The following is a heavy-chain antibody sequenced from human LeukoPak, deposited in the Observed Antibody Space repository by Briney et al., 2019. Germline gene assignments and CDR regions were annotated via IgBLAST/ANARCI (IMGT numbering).Heavy chain of an antibody. CDR2: IIPIFGTA. CDR1: GGTFSSYA. D-gene: IGHD3-3*01. V-gene: IGHV1-69*05. Sequence: SVKVSCKASGGTFSSYAISWVRQAPGQGLEWMGGIIPIFGTANYAQKFQGRVTITTDESTSTAYMELSSLRSEDTAVYYCARGPNYDSPHDFDYWGQGTLVTVSS. CDR3: ARGPNYDSPHDFDY. J-gene: IGHJ4*02.